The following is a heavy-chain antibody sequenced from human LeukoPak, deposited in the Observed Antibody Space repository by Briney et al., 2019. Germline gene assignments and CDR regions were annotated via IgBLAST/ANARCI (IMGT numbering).Heavy chain of an antibody. V-gene: IGHV3-30*02. CDR3: AKDIALYREPLEY. J-gene: IGHJ4*02. Sequence: GGSLRLSCAAAGFTFSSYGMHWVRQAPGKGLEWVAFVRYDGTDKNYLDSVKGRFTISRDNSKNTLYLQMTSLRAEDTAVYYCAKDIALYREPLEYWGQGTLVTVSS. D-gene: IGHD1-26*01. CDR1: GFTFSSYG. CDR2: VRYDGTDK.